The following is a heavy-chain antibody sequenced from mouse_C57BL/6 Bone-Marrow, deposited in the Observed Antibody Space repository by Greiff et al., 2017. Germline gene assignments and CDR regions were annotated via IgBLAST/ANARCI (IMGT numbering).Heavy chain of an antibody. CDR2: IYPRSGNT. CDR3: ARRGYYGSSYDYFDY. CDR1: GYTFTSYG. J-gene: IGHJ2*01. D-gene: IGHD1-1*01. Sequence: VQLKESGAELARPGASVKLSCKASGYTFTSYGISWVKHRTGQGLEWIGEIYPRSGNTYYNEKFKGKATLTADKSSSTAYMELRSLTSEDSAVYFCARRGYYGSSYDYFDYWGQGTTLTVSS. V-gene: IGHV1-81*01.